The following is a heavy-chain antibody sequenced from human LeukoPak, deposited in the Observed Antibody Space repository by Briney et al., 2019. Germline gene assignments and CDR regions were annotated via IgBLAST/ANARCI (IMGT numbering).Heavy chain of an antibody. J-gene: IGHJ4*02. CDR2: ISGSGGST. CDR1: GFTFSSYG. D-gene: IGHD6-13*01. V-gene: IGHV3-23*01. Sequence: GRSLRLSCAASGFTFSSYGMSWVRQAPGKGLEWVSAISGSGGSTYYADSVKGRFTISRDNSKNTLYLQMNSLRAEDTAVYYCAKDADSSSWSSFDYWGQGTLVTVSS. CDR3: AKDADSSSWSSFDY.